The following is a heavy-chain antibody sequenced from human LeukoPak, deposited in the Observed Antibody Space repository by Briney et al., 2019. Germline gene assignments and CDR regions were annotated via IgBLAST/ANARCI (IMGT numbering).Heavy chain of an antibody. CDR2: IYSGDT. V-gene: IGHV3-53*05. Sequence: GGSLRLSCTVSGFTVSSNSMSWVRQAPGKGLEWVSFIYSGDTHYSDSVKGRFTISRDHSKNTLYLQMNSLKAEDTALYYCARDLGQYNSDWGRSFDYWGQGTLVTVSS. CDR3: ARDLGQYNSDWGRSFDY. CDR1: GFTVSSNS. D-gene: IGHD3-16*01. J-gene: IGHJ4*02.